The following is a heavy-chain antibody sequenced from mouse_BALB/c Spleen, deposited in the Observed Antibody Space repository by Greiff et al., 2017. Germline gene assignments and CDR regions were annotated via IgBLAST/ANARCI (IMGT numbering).Heavy chain of an antibody. CDR3: AREGITTRGAMDY. V-gene: IGHV2-9*02. CDR2: IWAGGST. CDR1: GFSLTSYG. J-gene: IGHJ4*01. Sequence: VKLVESGPGLVAPSQSLSITCTVSGFSLTSYGVHWVRQPPGKGLEWLGVIWAGGSTNYNSALMSRLSISKDNSKSQVFLKMNSLQTDDTAMYYCAREGITTRGAMDYWGQGTSVTVSS. D-gene: IGHD2-4*01.